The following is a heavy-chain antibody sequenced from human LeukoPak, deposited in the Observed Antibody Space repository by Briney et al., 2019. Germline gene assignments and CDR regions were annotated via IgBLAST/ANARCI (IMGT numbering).Heavy chain of an antibody. Sequence: ASAKVSCKASGYAFTSQDINWVRQATGQGLEWMGYMNPNSGNTGYAQKFQGRVTITTDTSISTAYMELSGLRSDDTAVYYCARELRRDDIWGQGTMVTVSS. CDR3: ARELRRDDI. D-gene: IGHD1-1*01. V-gene: IGHV1-8*02. J-gene: IGHJ3*02. CDR2: MNPNSGNT. CDR1: GYAFTSQD.